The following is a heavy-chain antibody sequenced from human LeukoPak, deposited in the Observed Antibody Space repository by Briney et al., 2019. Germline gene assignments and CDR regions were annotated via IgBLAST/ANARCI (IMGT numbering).Heavy chain of an antibody. D-gene: IGHD2-15*01. V-gene: IGHV4-34*01. J-gene: IGHJ6*03. CDR1: GGSFSGYY. CDR2: INHSEST. Sequence: SETLSLTCAVYGGSFSGYYWSWIRQPPGKGLEWIGEINHSESTNYNPSLKSRVTISVDTSTNPFSLKLSSVTAADTAVYYCASKRYCSGGSCYSHYYYYYMDVWGKGTTVTVSS. CDR3: ASKRYCSGGSCYSHYYYYYMDV.